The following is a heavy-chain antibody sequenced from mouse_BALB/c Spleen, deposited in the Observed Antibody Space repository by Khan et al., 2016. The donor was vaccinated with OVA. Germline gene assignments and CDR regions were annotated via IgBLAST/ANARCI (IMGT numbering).Heavy chain of an antibody. J-gene: IGHJ2*01. CDR1: GFSLTSYG. V-gene: IGHV2-9*02. D-gene: IGHD1-3*01. Sequence: QVQLQQSGPGLVAPSQSLSITCTVSGFSLTSYGVHWVRQPPGKGLEWLGVIWAGGSTNYNSALMSRLSIINANSKSQAFLKMHSLLTDDTSMYYCGRREDIWGQGTTLTVSS. CDR3: GRREDI. CDR2: IWAGGST.